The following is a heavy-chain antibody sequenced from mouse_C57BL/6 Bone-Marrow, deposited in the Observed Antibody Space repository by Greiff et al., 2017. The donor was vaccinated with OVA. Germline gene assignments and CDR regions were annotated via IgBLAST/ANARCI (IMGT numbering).Heavy chain of an antibody. CDR3: DIGSSWYFDV. J-gene: IGHJ1*03. CDR1: GFSLTSYG. Sequence: QVQLQQSGPGLVQPSQSLSITCTVSGFSLTSYGVHWVRQSPGKGLEWLGVIWRGGSTDYNAAFMSRLCITKDNSKSHVFFKMNSLHADDSAIYYCDIGSSWYFDVWGTGTTVTVSA. CDR2: IWRGGST. D-gene: IGHD1-1*01. V-gene: IGHV2-5*01.